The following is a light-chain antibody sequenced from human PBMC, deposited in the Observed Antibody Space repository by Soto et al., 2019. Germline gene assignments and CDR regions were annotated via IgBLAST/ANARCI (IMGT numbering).Light chain of an antibody. CDR2: AVS. Sequence: DIVLTQSPGTLSLSPGERATLSCRASQSVDSRYLAWYQQKPGQAPRLVIHAVSRRATGISDRFSGSGSGTDFTLTISRLEPEDFAEYYCQQYGSSPRYSFGQGTKLEIK. CDR1: QSVDSRY. V-gene: IGKV3-20*01. J-gene: IGKJ2*03. CDR3: QQYGSSPRYS.